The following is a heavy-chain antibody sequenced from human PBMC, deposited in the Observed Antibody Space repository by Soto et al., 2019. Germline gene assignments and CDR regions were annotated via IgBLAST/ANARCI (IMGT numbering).Heavy chain of an antibody. CDR3: AKDSETYSSGWYSSTDY. Sequence: SLRLSCAASGFTFSSYGMHWVRQAPGKGLEWVAVISYDGSNKYYADSVKGRFTISRDNSKNTLYLQMNSLRAEDTAVYYCAKDSETYSSGWYSSTDYWGQGTLVTVSS. CDR1: GFTFSSYG. J-gene: IGHJ4*02. D-gene: IGHD6-19*01. CDR2: ISYDGSNK. V-gene: IGHV3-30*18.